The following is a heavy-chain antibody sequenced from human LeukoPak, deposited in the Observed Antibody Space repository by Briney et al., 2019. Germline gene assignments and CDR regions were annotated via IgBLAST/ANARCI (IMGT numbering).Heavy chain of an antibody. D-gene: IGHD3-9*01. Sequence: SETLSLTCTASGGSISSYYWSWIRQPPGKGLEWIGYIYYSGSTNYNPSLKSRVTISVDTSKNQFPLKLSSVTAADTAVYYCARGSYDILTGYSIDYWGQGTLVTVSS. CDR2: IYYSGST. CDR1: GGSISSYY. J-gene: IGHJ4*02. CDR3: ARGSYDILTGYSIDY. V-gene: IGHV4-59*01.